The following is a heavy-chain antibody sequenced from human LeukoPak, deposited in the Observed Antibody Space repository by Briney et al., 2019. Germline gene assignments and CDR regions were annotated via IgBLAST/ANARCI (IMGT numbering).Heavy chain of an antibody. V-gene: IGHV3-48*01. CDR1: GFTFSSYS. D-gene: IGHD7-27*01. CDR2: ISSSSSTI. Sequence: GGSLRLSCAASGFTFSSYSMDWVRQASGKGLKWVSYISSSSSTIYYADSVKGRFTISRDNAKNSLYLKMNSLRTEDTAVYYCVRDGSSWGNFDYWGQGTLVSVSS. CDR3: VRDGSSWGNFDY. J-gene: IGHJ4*02.